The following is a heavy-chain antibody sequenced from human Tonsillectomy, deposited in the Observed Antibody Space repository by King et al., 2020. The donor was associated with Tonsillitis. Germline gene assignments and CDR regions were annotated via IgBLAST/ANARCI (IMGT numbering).Heavy chain of an antibody. Sequence: QVQLQQWGAGLLKPSETLSLTCAVYGGSFSGYYWSWIRQPPGKGLEWIGEINHSGSTNYNPSLKSRVTISVDTSKNQFSLKLSSVTAADTAVYYCARVGYEYYDSSGYYYVSLYYFDYWGQGTLVTVSS. D-gene: IGHD3-22*01. CDR2: INHSGST. CDR1: GGSFSGYY. V-gene: IGHV4-34*01. J-gene: IGHJ4*02. CDR3: ARVGYEYYDSSGYYYVSLYYFDY.